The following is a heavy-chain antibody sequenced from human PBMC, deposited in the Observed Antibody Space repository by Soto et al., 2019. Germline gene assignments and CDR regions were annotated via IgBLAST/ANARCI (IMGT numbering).Heavy chain of an antibody. D-gene: IGHD3-22*01. J-gene: IGHJ4*02. V-gene: IGHV3-48*01. CDR2: ISSSSSAT. CDR3: ATDSSGYKSIDH. CDR1: GFTFIDYS. Sequence: EVQLVESGGALVQPGGSLRLSCAASGFTFIDYSMTWVRQAPGKGLEWLSYISSSSSATLYADSVKGRFTISRDNAKNSLYLQMNSLRAEDTAVYYCATDSSGYKSIDHWGQGTLVTVSS.